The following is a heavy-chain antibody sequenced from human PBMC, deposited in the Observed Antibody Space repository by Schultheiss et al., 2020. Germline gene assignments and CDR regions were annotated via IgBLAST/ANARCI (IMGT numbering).Heavy chain of an antibody. CDR3: ARNRRSHFSFDY. CDR2: IYTSGST. Sequence: SETLSLTCAVYGGSFSGYYWSWIRQPAGKGLEWIGRIYTSGSTNYNPSLKSRVTISVDTSKNQFSLKLSSVTAADTAVYYCARNRRSHFSFDYWGQGTLVTVSS. CDR1: GGSFSGYY. J-gene: IGHJ4*02. D-gene: IGHD3-16*02. V-gene: IGHV4-59*10.